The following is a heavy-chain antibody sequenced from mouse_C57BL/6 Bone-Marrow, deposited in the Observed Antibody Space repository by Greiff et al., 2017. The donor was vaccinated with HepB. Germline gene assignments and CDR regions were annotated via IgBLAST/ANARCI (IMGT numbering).Heavy chain of an antibody. CDR1: GYAFSSSW. CDR2: IYPGDGDT. CDR3: ARQEAAGNY. J-gene: IGHJ2*01. Sequence: VQLVESGPELVKPGASVKISCKASGYAFSSSWMNWVKQRPGKGLEWIGRIYPGDGDTNYNGKFKGKATLTADKSSSTAYMQRSSLTSEDSAVYFCARQEAAGNYWGQGTTLTVSS. D-gene: IGHD6-1*01. V-gene: IGHV1-82*01.